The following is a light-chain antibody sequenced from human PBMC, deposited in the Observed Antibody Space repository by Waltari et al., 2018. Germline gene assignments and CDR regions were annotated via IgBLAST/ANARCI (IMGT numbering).Light chain of an antibody. CDR3: QAWDSRTYV. Sequence: SFEVTQPPSVSVSPGQTASVTCSGDKLGDKYVCWYQQKAGQSPVLVIYHYHKRPSGIPERFSGSHSGDTATLTISGTQAVDEADYYCQAWDSRTYVFGTGTKVTVL. CDR1: KLGDKY. J-gene: IGLJ1*01. V-gene: IGLV3-1*01. CDR2: HYH.